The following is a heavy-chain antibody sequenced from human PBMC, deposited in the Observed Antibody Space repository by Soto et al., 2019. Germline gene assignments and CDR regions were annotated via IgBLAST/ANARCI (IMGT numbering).Heavy chain of an antibody. CDR2: IYWDDDK. CDR1: GFSLSTPGVG. CDR3: AHRDEDYYYGMDV. V-gene: IGHV2-5*02. Sequence: QITLKESGPTLAKPTQTLTLTCTFSGFSLSTPGVGVGWIRQPPGKALEWLALIYWDDDKRYSPSLESRLTITKDTSKKQVVLTMTHMDPVDTATYYCAHRDEDYYYGMDVWGQGTTVTVSS. J-gene: IGHJ6*02.